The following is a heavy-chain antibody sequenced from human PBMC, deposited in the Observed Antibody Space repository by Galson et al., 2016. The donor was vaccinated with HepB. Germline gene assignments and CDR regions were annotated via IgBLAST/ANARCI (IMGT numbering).Heavy chain of an antibody. V-gene: IGHV3-30*18. CDR3: AQDVTAYCAGYCPTPLDN. CDR2: MSYHGKNE. D-gene: IGHD2-21*01. J-gene: IGHJ4*02. Sequence: SLRLSCAASRPTFRDYGIHWVRQAPGEGLEWVAFMSYHGKNEFYADSVMGRFTLSKDSNENTLSLQMNSLRPADTAVYYCAQDVTAYCAGYCPTPLDNWGQGTLVIVSP. CDR1: RPTFRDYG.